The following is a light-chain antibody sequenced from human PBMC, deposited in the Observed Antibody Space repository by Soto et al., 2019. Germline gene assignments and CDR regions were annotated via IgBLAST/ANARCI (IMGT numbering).Light chain of an antibody. J-gene: IGKJ1*01. Sequence: DIQMTQSPSAVSASVGDRVTITCRASQSISSYLNWYQQKPGKAPKLLIYKASTLKSGVPSRFSGSGSGTEFTLTISSLQPEDFATYYCQQSDSTPWTFGQGTKVDIK. CDR1: QSISSY. V-gene: IGKV1-39*01. CDR3: QQSDSTPWT. CDR2: KAS.